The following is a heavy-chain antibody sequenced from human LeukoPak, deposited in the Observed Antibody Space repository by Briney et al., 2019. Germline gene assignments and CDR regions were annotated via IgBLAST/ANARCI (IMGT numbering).Heavy chain of an antibody. Sequence: GGSLRLSCAASGFTFSSYWMSWVRQAPGKGLEWVAFIRYDGSNKYYADSVKGRFTISRDNSKNTLYLQMNSLRAEDTAVYYCAKDLRYYYYMDVWGKGTTVTVSS. CDR2: IRYDGSNK. J-gene: IGHJ6*03. V-gene: IGHV3-30*02. CDR3: AKDLRYYYYMDV. CDR1: GFTFSSYW.